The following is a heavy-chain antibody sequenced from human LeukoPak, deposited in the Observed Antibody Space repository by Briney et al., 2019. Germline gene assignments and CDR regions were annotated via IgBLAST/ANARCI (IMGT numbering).Heavy chain of an antibody. V-gene: IGHV3-21*04. CDR1: GFTFSSYS. CDR3: AKDGIAAAPYYYFDY. Sequence: PGGSLRLSCAASGFTFSSYSMNWVRQAPGKGLEWVSSISSSSSYIYYADSVKGRFTISRDNSKNTLYLQMNSLRAEDTAVYYCAKDGIAAAPYYYFDYWGQGTLVTVSS. J-gene: IGHJ4*02. CDR2: ISSSSSYI. D-gene: IGHD6-13*01.